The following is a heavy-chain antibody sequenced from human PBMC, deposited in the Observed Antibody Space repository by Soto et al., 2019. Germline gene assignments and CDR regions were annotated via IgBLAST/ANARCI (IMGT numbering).Heavy chain of an antibody. Sequence: GGSLRLSCAASGFTFSSYGMHWVRQAPGTGLEWVAVISYDGSNKYYADSVKGRFTISRDNSKNTLYLQMNSLRAEDKAVYYCAKDLIAVAGTDAFDIWGQGTMVTVSS. J-gene: IGHJ3*02. D-gene: IGHD6-19*01. CDR3: AKDLIAVAGTDAFDI. CDR2: ISYDGSNK. V-gene: IGHV3-30*18. CDR1: GFTFSSYG.